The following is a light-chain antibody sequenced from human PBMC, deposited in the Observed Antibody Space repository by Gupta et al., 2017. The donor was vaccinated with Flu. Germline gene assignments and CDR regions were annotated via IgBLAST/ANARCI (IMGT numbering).Light chain of an antibody. CDR3: QQYGRSPRT. V-gene: IGKV3-20*01. Sequence: ALYQLKPVQAPRLLISAASSRAIGTHDRFIGSGSGTDFTLTIFRLEPEYFAVYYCQQYGRSPRTFGQGTKVEI. J-gene: IGKJ1*01. CDR2: AAS.